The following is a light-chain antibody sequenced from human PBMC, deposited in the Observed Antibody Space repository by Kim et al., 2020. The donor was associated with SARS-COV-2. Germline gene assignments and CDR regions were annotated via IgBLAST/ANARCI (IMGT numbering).Light chain of an antibody. J-gene: IGKJ1*01. CDR3: QNYNSAPRT. V-gene: IGKV1-27*01. Sequence: AFVGDRVTITCRASQGIANYLAWYQQKPGKVPKLLIYAASTLQSGVPSRFSGSGSGTDFTLTISSLQPEDVATYYCQNYNSAPRTFGQGTKVDIK. CDR1: QGIANY. CDR2: AAS.